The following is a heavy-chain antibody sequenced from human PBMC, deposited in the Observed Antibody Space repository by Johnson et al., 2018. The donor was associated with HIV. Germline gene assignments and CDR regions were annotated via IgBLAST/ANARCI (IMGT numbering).Heavy chain of an antibody. CDR3: AREDCSSTRCSDWDSAFDI. Sequence: VQLVESGGGLVQPGGSLRLSCAASGFTFSSYWMTWVRQAPGKGLEWVANIKQDGSKKYYVDSVEGRFTISRDNAKNSLFLQMNSLRAGDTAVYYCAREDCSSTRCSDWDSAFDIWGQGTMVTVSS. CDR1: GFTFSSYW. J-gene: IGHJ3*02. V-gene: IGHV3-7*01. CDR2: IKQDGSKK. D-gene: IGHD2-2*01.